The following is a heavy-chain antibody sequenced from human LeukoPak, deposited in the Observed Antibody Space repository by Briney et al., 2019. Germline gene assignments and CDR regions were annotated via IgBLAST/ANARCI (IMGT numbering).Heavy chain of an antibody. V-gene: IGHV1/OR15-1*04. CDR2: INPNSGGT. CDR1: GYIFTDYY. Sequence: GASVKVSXKASGYIFTDYYMHWVRQAPGQELGWMGRINPNSGGTNYAQKFQGRVTMTRDTSTSTVYMELSSLRSEDTAVYYCARNGQDGTLGNWGQGTLVTVSS. J-gene: IGHJ4*02. D-gene: IGHD1-1*01. CDR3: ARNGQDGTLGN.